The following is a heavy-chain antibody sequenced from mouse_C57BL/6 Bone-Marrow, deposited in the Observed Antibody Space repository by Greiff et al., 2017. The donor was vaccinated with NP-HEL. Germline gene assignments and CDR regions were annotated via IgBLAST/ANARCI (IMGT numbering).Heavy chain of an antibody. CDR1: GYTFTDYN. CDR2: INPNNGGT. V-gene: IGHV1-22*01. D-gene: IGHD1-1*01. CDR3: AKYPNYYGSSYSFDY. J-gene: IGHJ2*01. Sequence: EVQLQESGPELVKPGASVKMSCKASGYTFTDYNMHWVKQSHGQSLEWIGYINPNNGGTSYNQKFKGKATLTVNKSSSTAYMELRSLTSEDAAVYYCAKYPNYYGSSYSFDYWGQGTTLTVSS.